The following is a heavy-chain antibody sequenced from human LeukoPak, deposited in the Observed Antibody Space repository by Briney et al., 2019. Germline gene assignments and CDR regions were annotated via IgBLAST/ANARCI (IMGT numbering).Heavy chain of an antibody. CDR1: GYTFTGYY. CDR2: INPNSGGT. CDR3: ARVKRYCSSTSCYWTDY. J-gene: IGHJ4*02. V-gene: IGHV1-2*02. Sequence: ASVKVSCKASGYTFTGYYMHWVRQAPGQGLEWMGWINPNSGGTNYAQKFQGRVTMTRDTSISTAYMELSRLRSGDTAVYYCARVKRYCSSTSCYWTDYWGPGTLVTVSS. D-gene: IGHD2-2*01.